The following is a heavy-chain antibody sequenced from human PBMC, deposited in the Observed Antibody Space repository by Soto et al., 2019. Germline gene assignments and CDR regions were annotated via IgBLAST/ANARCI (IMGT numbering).Heavy chain of an antibody. V-gene: IGHV3-11*01. CDR2: MSSSGVTV. CDR1: GFTFSDYY. D-gene: IGHD6-13*01. Sequence: GGSLRLSCAGSGFTFSDYYMSWIRQAPGQGLEWVSYMSSSGVTVFYADSVKGRFTISRDNAKNSLYLQMYSLRAEDSAVYYCARNTISAAGADYYGLDVWGQGTTVTVSS. J-gene: IGHJ6*02. CDR3: ARNTISAAGADYYGLDV.